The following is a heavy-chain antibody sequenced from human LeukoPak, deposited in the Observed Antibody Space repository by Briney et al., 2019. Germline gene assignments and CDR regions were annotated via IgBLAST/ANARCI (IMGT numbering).Heavy chain of an antibody. Sequence: GGSLRLSCAASEFTFSSYEMNWVRQAPGKGLEWISYISTSGSTIYYADSVKGRFTISRDNAKNSLYLQMNSLRAEDTAVYYCARVRYSGSYFDYWGQGTLVTVSS. J-gene: IGHJ4*02. V-gene: IGHV3-48*03. CDR2: ISTSGSTI. CDR1: EFTFSSYE. D-gene: IGHD1-26*01. CDR3: ARVRYSGSYFDY.